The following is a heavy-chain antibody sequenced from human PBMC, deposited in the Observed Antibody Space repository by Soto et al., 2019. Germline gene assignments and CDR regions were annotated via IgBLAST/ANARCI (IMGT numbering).Heavy chain of an antibody. CDR1: GFTFSGYS. V-gene: IGHV3-64*01. CDR2: INTNGVNT. Sequence: EVQLVESGGGLVQPGGSLRLSCAASGFTFSGYSMFWVRQAPGKGLEYVSAINTNGVNTFYAKSVKGRFTISRDNSKNPMYLQMGSLRAEDMAVYYCARGRVKDSSGWATYFDYWGQGTLVTVSS. J-gene: IGHJ4*02. CDR3: ARGRVKDSSGWATYFDY. D-gene: IGHD6-19*01.